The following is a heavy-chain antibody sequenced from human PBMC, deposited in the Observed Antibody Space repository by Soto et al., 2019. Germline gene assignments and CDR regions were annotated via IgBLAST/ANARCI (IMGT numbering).Heavy chain of an antibody. V-gene: IGHV3-33*01. CDR2: IWSDGSNK. Sequence: QVQLVESGGGVVQPGRSLRLSCAASGFTFSSYGMHWVRQAPGKGLEWVAVIWSDGSNKYYADSVKGRFTISRDDSKNTVYMQRNSLRAEDTAVYYCVSARSVKYYFDYWCQGTLVTVSS. CDR1: GFTFSSYG. J-gene: IGHJ4*02. CDR3: VSARSVKYYFDY. D-gene: IGHD6-6*01.